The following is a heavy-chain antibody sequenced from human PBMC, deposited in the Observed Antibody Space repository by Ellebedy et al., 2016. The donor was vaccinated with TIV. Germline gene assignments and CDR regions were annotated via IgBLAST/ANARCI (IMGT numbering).Heavy chain of an antibody. D-gene: IGHD3-10*01. Sequence: ASVKVSCKASGYTFTANYVHWVRQAPGQGLEWMGWISAYTGDTNYALKFRDRLTMTTDTSTSTAYMELRSLRFDDTAVYYCARDMVQGMVARYLWFDYWGQGTLVTVSS. CDR2: ISAYTGDT. V-gene: IGHV1-18*04. CDR1: GYTFTANY. J-gene: IGHJ4*02. CDR3: ARDMVQGMVARYLWFDY.